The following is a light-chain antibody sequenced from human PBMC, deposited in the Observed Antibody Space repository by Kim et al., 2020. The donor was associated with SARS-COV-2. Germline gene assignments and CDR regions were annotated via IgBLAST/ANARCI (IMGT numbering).Light chain of an antibody. Sequence: QSVLTQPPSASGTHGQRVTISCSGSSSNIGFNTVSWYQQLPGTAPKVLIYSNNQRPSGVPDRFSGSKSGTSASLAISGLQSEDEADYYCAAWDDSLNGLVFGGGTQLTVL. V-gene: IGLV1-44*01. CDR1: SSNIGFNT. CDR2: SNN. J-gene: IGLJ2*01. CDR3: AAWDDSLNGLV.